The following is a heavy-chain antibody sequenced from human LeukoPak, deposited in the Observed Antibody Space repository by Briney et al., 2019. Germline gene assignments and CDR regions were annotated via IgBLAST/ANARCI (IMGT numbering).Heavy chain of an antibody. CDR2: IKQDGSEK. J-gene: IGHJ4*02. CDR1: GFTFSSYW. D-gene: IGHD3-22*01. CDR3: ARTLYYYDSSGYYSDY. V-gene: IGHV3-7*01. Sequence: PGGSLRLSCAASGFTFSSYWMSWVRQASGKGLEWVANIKQDGSEKYYVDSVKGRFTISRDNAKNSLYLQMNSLRAEDTAAYYCARTLYYYDSSGYYSDYWGQGTLVTVSS.